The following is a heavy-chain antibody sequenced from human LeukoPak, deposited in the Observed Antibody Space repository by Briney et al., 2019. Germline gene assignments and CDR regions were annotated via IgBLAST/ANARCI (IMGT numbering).Heavy chain of an antibody. J-gene: IGHJ4*02. CDR3: SKDWVFDYVWYNMQPEVD. Sequence: GGSLRLSCAASGFTFSNARMIWVRQAPGKGLEWVAHIKGNVDGGATDYAAPVKGRFIISRVDSKNTLYLQMNNLKTEDTAVYYCSKDWVFDYVWYNMQPEVDWGQGTPVTVSS. D-gene: IGHD3-16*01. CDR2: IKGNVDGGAT. V-gene: IGHV3-15*07. CDR1: GFTFSNAR.